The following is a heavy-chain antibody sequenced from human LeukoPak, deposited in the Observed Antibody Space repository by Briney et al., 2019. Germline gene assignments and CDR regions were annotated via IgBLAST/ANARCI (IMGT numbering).Heavy chain of an antibody. D-gene: IGHD3-22*01. Sequence: GGSLRLSCAASGFTFSSYEMNWVRQAPGKGLEWVSYIGSTSSPIYYAESVKGRFTISRDTVKNPLYLQMNSLRDEDTAVYYCARGRSSYYFDYWGQGTLVTVSS. CDR2: IGSTSSPI. CDR1: GFTFSSYE. CDR3: ARGRSSYYFDY. J-gene: IGHJ4*02. V-gene: IGHV3-48*02.